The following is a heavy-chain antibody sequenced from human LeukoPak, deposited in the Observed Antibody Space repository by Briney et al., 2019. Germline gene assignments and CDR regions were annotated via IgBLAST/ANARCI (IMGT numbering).Heavy chain of an antibody. J-gene: IGHJ3*02. CDR1: GGSISSYY. CDR2: IYTSGST. D-gene: IGHD3-10*01. Sequence: PSETLSLTCTVSGGSISSYYWNWIRQPAGKGLEWIGRIYTSGSTNYNPSLKSRVTMSVDTSKNQFSLNLISVTAADTAVYYCAKSNGYGLIDIWGQGTMVTVSS. V-gene: IGHV4-4*07. CDR3: AKSNGYGLIDI.